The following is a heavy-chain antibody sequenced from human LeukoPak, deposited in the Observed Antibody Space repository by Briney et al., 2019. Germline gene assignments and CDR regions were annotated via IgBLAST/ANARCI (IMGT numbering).Heavy chain of an antibody. V-gene: IGHV3-48*03. D-gene: IGHD5-18*01. CDR3: ASNVDTATRAY. CDR2: ISSSGSTI. J-gene: IGHJ4*02. CDR1: GFPFSSSQ. Sequence: GGALRLSFSTPGFPFSSSQRNRVPQTPGKGLEWVSYISSSGSTIYYADSVKGRFTISRDNAKNSLYLQMNSLRAEDTAVYYCASNVDTATRAYWGQGTLVTVSS.